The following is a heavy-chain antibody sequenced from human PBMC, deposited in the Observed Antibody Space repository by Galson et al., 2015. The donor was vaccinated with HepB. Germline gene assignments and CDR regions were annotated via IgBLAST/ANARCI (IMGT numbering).Heavy chain of an antibody. Sequence: SVKVSCKASGYTFTSYAMHWVRQAPGQRLEWMGWINAGNGNTKYSQKFQGRVTITRDTSASTAYMGLSSLRSEDTAVYYCARDISLVAVAGTDDYWGQGTLVTVSS. D-gene: IGHD6-19*01. V-gene: IGHV1-3*01. CDR1: GYTFTSYA. CDR3: ARDISLVAVAGTDDY. J-gene: IGHJ4*02. CDR2: INAGNGNT.